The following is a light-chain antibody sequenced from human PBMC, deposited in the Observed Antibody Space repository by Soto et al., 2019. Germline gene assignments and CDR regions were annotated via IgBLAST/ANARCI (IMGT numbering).Light chain of an antibody. J-gene: IGKJ3*01. CDR3: QQYYAYPFT. CDR2: GGS. V-gene: IGKV1-16*02. Sequence: DIQMTQSPSSLSASVGDRVTITCRASQGIGNSLAWFQQKPGKAPKSLIYGGSSLQSGVPSKFRGSVSGTDFALTISRLQPEDFATYYCQQYYAYPFTFGPGTKVDV. CDR1: QGIGNS.